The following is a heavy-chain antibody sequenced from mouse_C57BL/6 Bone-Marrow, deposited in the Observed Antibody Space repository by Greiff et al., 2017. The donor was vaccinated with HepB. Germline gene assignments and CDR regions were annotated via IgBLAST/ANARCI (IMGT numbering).Heavy chain of an antibody. CDR1: GFSLSTSGMG. V-gene: IGHV8-12*01. CDR2: IYWDDDK. Sequence: QVTLKESGPGILQSSQTLSLTCSFSGFSLSTSGMGVSWIRQPSGKGLEWLAHIYWDDDKRYNPSLKSRLTISKDTSRNQVFLKITSVDTADTATYDCALSSDCFYAMDYWGQGTSVTVSS. CDR3: ALSSDCFYAMDY. J-gene: IGHJ4*01.